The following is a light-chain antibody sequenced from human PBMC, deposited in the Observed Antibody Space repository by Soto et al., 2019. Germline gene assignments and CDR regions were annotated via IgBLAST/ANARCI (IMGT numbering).Light chain of an antibody. J-gene: IGKJ5*01. CDR3: QQDYNLPFT. V-gene: IGKV3D-15*01. Sequence: EVLMTHSPATLSVSPCERATLSFRASQSVSRKLAWYQQTRGQAPRLLIYGASTRATGIPARFSGSGSGTDFTLTISSLQAEDFAVYYCQQDYNLPFTFGQGTRLEIK. CDR2: GAS. CDR1: QSVSRK.